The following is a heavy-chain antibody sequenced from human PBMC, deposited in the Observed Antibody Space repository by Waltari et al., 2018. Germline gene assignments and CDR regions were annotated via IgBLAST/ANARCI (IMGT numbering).Heavy chain of an antibody. V-gene: IGHV3-7*04. CDR1: GFTFSTYS. J-gene: IGHJ4*02. D-gene: IGHD6-13*01. CDR3: ARDEMHRTTWYHF. CDR2: IKQDGTEK. Sequence: EVQLVESGGVVVQPGGSLRLSCADSGFTFSTYSMTWVRQAPGKGLEWVANIKQDGTEKYYVDSVKGRCSSSRDNGKNLLYLHMNSLRADDTAVYYCARDEMHRTTWYHFWGQGTQVTVSS.